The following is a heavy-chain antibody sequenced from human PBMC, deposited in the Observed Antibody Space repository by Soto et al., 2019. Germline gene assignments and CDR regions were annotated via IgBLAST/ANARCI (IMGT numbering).Heavy chain of an antibody. J-gene: IGHJ6*02. V-gene: IGHV4-31*03. CDR3: VREGYYYYGIHV. CDR1: GGSISSGDYY. Sequence: QTLSLTCTVSGGSISSGDYYWSWIRQHPGKGLEWIGCIHYSERAFYNPSLKSRVSISVDTSKNQFSLKVSSVTAADTAVYYCVREGYYYYGIHVCGQGTTVTV. CDR2: IHYSERA.